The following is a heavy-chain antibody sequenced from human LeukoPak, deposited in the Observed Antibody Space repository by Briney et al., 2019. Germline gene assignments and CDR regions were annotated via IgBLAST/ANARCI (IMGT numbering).Heavy chain of an antibody. V-gene: IGHV1-18*01. CDR3: ARATNEIVVVELDY. D-gene: IGHD3-22*01. CDR2: ISAYNGNT. Sequence: ASVKVSCKASGYTFTSYGVSWVRQAPGQGLEWMGWISAYNGNTNYAQKLQGRVTMTTDTSTSTAYMELRSLRSDDTAVYYCARATNEIVVVELDYWGQGTLVTVSS. CDR1: GYTFTSYG. J-gene: IGHJ4*02.